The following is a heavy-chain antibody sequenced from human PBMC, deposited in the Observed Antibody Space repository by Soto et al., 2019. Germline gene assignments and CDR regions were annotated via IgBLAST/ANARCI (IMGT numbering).Heavy chain of an antibody. D-gene: IGHD2-2*01. Sequence: SETLSLTCTVSGGSIGSGDYYWSWIRQPPGKGLEWIGYIYYSGSTYYNPSLKSRVTISVDTSKNQFSLRLSSVTAADTAVYYCARDGSGLGYCSSTSCPPDGMDVWGQGTTVTVSS. CDR2: IYYSGST. CDR3: ARDGSGLGYCSSTSCPPDGMDV. CDR1: GGSIGSGDYY. V-gene: IGHV4-30-4*01. J-gene: IGHJ6*02.